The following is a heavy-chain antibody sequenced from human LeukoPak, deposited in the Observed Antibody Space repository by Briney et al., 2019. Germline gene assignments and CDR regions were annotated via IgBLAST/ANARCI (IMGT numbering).Heavy chain of an antibody. Sequence: SETLSLTCTVSGGSISGYYWSWIRQPAGMGLEWIGRISTSGSTHYSPSLKSRVTMSVDTFRNQFSLNLSSVAAADTAVYYCAREGQQRPLDHWGRGTLVTVSS. J-gene: IGHJ4*01. CDR2: ISTSGST. CDR3: AREGQQRPLDH. V-gene: IGHV4-4*07. D-gene: IGHD6-25*01. CDR1: GGSISGYY.